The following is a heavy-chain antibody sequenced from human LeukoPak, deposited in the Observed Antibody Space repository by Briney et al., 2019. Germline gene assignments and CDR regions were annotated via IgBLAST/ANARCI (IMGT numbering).Heavy chain of an antibody. CDR1: GYTFTSYG. J-gene: IGHJ4*02. D-gene: IGHD6-13*01. V-gene: IGHV1-18*01. CDR2: ISAYSGNT. Sequence: SVYLSSKASGYTFTSYGISWVRQAPGHRLEWMRWISAYSGNTNYAQKLQGRVTRTTDTSTSTAYMELRSLRCDDTAVYSCARDRSQRIAAAGTLSDYWGQGTLVTVSS. CDR3: ARDRSQRIAAAGTLSDY.